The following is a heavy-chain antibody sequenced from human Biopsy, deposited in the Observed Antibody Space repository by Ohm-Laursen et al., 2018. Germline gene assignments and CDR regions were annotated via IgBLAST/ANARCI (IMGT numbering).Heavy chain of an antibody. CDR2: IYDRGSTA. D-gene: IGHD6-19*01. V-gene: IGHV4-61*01. CDR3: ARGMRSSGWPYFDS. J-gene: IGHJ4*02. Sequence: GTLSLTCTVSGDSVSSGSFYWTWIRQPPGQGLEYIGYIYDRGSTANYNPSIESRVTMSVDMPKNQFSLKLSSVTAADTAIYYCARGMRSSGWPYFDSWGQGTLVTVSS. CDR1: GDSVSSGSFY.